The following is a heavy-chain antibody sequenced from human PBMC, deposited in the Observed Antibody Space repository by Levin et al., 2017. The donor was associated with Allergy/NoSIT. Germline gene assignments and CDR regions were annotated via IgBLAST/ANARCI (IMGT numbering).Heavy chain of an antibody. CDR3: ARRPTPQKRPAPQKQQLVPRKKTDFDY. CDR2: INHSGST. V-gene: IGHV4-34*01. J-gene: IGHJ4*02. Sequence: SETLSLTCAVYGGSFSGYYWSWIRQPPGKGLEWIGEINHSGSTNYNPSLKSRVTISVDTSKNQFSLKLSSVTAADTAVYYCARRPTPQKRPAPQKQQLVPRKKTDFDYWGQGTLVTVSS. CDR1: GGSFSGYY. D-gene: IGHD6-13*01.